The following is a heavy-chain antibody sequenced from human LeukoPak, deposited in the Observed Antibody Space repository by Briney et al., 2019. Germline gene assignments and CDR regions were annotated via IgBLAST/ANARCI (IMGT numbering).Heavy chain of an antibody. D-gene: IGHD6-13*01. CDR3: ARKPGIAGSYNWFDP. J-gene: IGHJ5*02. Sequence: NPSETLSLTCAVYGGSFSGYYWSWIRQPPGKGLECIGYIYYSGSTNYNPSLKSRVTISVDTSKNQFSLKLSSVTAADTAVYYCARKPGIAGSYNWFDPWGQGTLVTVSS. CDR1: GGSFSGYY. V-gene: IGHV4-59*01. CDR2: IYYSGST.